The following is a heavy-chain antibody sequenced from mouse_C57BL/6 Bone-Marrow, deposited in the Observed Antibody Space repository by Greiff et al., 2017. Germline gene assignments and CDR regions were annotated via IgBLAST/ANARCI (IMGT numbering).Heavy chain of an antibody. Sequence: QVQLKESGAELARPGASVKLSCKASGYTFTSYGISWVKQRTGQGLEWIGEIYPRSGNTYYNEKFKGKATLTADKSSSTAYMELRSLTSEDSAVYFCAREGYYYGSDWYFDVWGTGTTVTVSS. CDR2: IYPRSGNT. CDR3: AREGYYYGSDWYFDV. J-gene: IGHJ1*03. D-gene: IGHD1-1*01. CDR1: GYTFTSYG. V-gene: IGHV1-81*01.